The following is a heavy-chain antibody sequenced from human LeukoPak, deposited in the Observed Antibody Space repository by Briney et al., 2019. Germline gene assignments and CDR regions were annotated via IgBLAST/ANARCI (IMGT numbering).Heavy chain of an antibody. Sequence: PGGSLRLSCAASGFTFSSYWMSWVRQAPGKGLEWVANIKQDGGEKYYVGSVKGRFTVSRDNAKNSLYLQTNSLRAEDTAVYYCAREWNYYGSGIMDVWGKGTTVTVSS. CDR3: AREWNYYGSGIMDV. V-gene: IGHV3-7*01. D-gene: IGHD3-10*01. CDR1: GFTFSSYW. CDR2: IKQDGGEK. J-gene: IGHJ6*04.